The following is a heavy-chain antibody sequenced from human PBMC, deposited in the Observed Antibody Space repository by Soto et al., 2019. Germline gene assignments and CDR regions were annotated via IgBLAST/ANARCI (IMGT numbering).Heavy chain of an antibody. D-gene: IGHD3-3*01. Sequence: EVQLVESGGGLVQPGGSLRLSCAASGFTFSSYWMHWVRQAPGKGLVWVSRINSDGSSTSYADSVKGRFTISRDNAKNTLYLQMTSLRPEDTAVYYCARGVYYDFWSGNHFDYWGQGTLVTVSS. CDR2: INSDGSST. V-gene: IGHV3-74*01. J-gene: IGHJ4*02. CDR3: ARGVYYDFWSGNHFDY. CDR1: GFTFSSYW.